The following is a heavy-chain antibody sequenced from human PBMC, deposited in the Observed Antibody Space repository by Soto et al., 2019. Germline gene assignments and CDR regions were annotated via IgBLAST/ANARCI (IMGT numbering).Heavy chain of an antibody. Sequence: PGGSLRLSCAASGFTFSSYAMSWVRQAPGKGLEWVSAISPSGGSTYYADSVKGRFTISRDNSKNTLYLQMSSLRAEDTAVYFCAKEVVVPAAYFDYWGQGTLVTVSS. CDR1: GFTFSSYA. D-gene: IGHD2-2*01. J-gene: IGHJ4*02. V-gene: IGHV3-23*01. CDR2: ISPSGGST. CDR3: AKEVVVPAAYFDY.